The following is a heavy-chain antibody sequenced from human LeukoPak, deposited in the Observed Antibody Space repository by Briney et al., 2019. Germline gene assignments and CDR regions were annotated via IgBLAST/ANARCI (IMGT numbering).Heavy chain of an antibody. D-gene: IGHD3-22*01. J-gene: IGHJ4*02. CDR3: ARGELGDSSGFSFFDY. CDR2: VIAIFGRV. Sequence: GSSVKVSCKASRGTFSSYGISWARQAPGRGLEWMGGVIAIFGRVKYGQKFQGRATITTDESTSTAYMELSSLTSEDTGVYYCARGELGDSSGFSFFDYWGQGTLVTVSS. V-gene: IGHV1-69*05. CDR1: RGTFSSYG.